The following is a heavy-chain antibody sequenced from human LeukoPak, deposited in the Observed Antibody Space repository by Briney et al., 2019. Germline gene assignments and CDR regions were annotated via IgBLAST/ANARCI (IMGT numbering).Heavy chain of an antibody. Sequence: ASVKVSCKASGYTFTGYYMHWVRQAPGQGLEWMGWINPNSGGTNYAQKFQGRVTMTRDTPISTAYMELSRLRSDDTAVYCCARDLGVVVRGVSFDYWGQGTLVTVSS. D-gene: IGHD3-10*01. V-gene: IGHV1-2*02. J-gene: IGHJ4*02. CDR2: INPNSGGT. CDR1: GYTFTGYY. CDR3: ARDLGVVVRGVSFDY.